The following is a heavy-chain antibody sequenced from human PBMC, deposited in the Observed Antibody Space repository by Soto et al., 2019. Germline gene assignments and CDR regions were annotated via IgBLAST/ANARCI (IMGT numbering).Heavy chain of an antibody. J-gene: IGHJ3*02. Sequence: SETLSLTCTVSGGSVSSGSYYWSWIRQPPGKGLEWIGYIHNSGSTKYNPSLKSRVAMSLDTSKNQFSLKLSSVTAADAAVYYCATTGVVGASGAFDIWGQGTMVTVSS. D-gene: IGHD1-26*01. V-gene: IGHV4-61*01. CDR2: IHNSGST. CDR1: GGSVSSGSYY. CDR3: ATTGVVGASGAFDI.